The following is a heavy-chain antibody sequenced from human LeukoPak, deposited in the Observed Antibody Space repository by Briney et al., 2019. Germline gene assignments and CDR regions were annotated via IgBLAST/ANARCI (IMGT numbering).Heavy chain of an antibody. D-gene: IGHD4-17*01. CDR2: IIPILGIA. J-gene: IGHJ4*02. CDR1: GGTFSSYA. Sequence: SVKVSCKASGGTFSSYAISWVRQAPGQGLEWMGRIIPILGIANYAQKFQGRVTITADKSTSTAYMELSSLRSEDTAVYYCAREVIYGDYLDYWGQGTLVTVSS. CDR3: AREVIYGDYLDY. V-gene: IGHV1-69*04.